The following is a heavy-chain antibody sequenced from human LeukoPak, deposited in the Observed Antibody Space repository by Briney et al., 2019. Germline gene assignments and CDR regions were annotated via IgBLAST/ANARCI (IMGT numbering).Heavy chain of an antibody. V-gene: IGHV3-23*01. D-gene: IGHD3-3*01. Sequence: PGGSLRLSCVASGLTLSNSAMSWVRQAPGKGLEWVSSVSGGGRSTYYADSVKGRFNVSKDNSRNTLYLEMRSLRAEDTAVYFCAQHRGFFGVTEYFDFWGQGTLVTVSS. CDR2: VSGGGRST. CDR1: GLTLSNSA. J-gene: IGHJ4*02. CDR3: AQHRGFFGVTEYFDF.